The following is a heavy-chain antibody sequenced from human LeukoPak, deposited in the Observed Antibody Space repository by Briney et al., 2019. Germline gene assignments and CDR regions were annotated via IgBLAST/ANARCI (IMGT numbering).Heavy chain of an antibody. CDR1: GFTFSSYG. J-gene: IGHJ4*02. D-gene: IGHD3-10*01. CDR2: ISGSGGST. CDR3: AKVPIYGSGSYDY. V-gene: IGHV3-23*01. Sequence: GGSLRLSCAASGFTFSSYGMSWVRQAPGKGLEWVSAISGSGGSTYYADSVKGRFTISRDNSKNTLYLQMNSLGAEDTAVYYCAKVPIYGSGSYDYWGQGTLVTVSS.